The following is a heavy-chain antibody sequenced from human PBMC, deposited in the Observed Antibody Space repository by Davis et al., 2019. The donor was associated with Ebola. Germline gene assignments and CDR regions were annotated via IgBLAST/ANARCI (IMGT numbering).Heavy chain of an antibody. CDR1: GFTFSSYA. V-gene: IGHV3-23*01. CDR2: ISGSGGST. J-gene: IGHJ4*02. D-gene: IGHD3-10*01. CDR3: EGRFGESTDY. Sequence: GESLKISCAASGFTFSSYAMSWVRQAPGKGLEWVSTISGSGGSTYYADSVKGRFTISRDSSKNTLYLQMNSLRAEDTAVYYCEGRFGESTDYWGQGTLVTVSS.